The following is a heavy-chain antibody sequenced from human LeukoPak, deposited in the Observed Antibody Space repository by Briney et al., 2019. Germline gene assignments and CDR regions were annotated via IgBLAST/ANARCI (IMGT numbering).Heavy chain of an antibody. J-gene: IGHJ5*02. V-gene: IGHV3-30*02. D-gene: IGHD6-19*01. CDR3: ARRGTIAVPVFWFDP. CDR2: IRYDGSNK. Sequence: GGSPRLSCAASGFTFSSYGMHWVRQALGKGLEWVAFIRYDGSNKYYADSVKGRFTISRDNAKNSVYLQINRLRAEDTAVYYCARRGTIAVPVFWFDPWGQGTLVTVSS. CDR1: GFTFSSYG.